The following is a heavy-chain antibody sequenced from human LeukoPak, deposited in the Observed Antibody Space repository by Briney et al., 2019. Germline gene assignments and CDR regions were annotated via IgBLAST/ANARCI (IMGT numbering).Heavy chain of an antibody. CDR3: ARVPPPYCSGGSCYYFDY. D-gene: IGHD2-15*01. CDR1: GGSISSGGYY. CDR2: IYYSGST. J-gene: IGHJ4*02. V-gene: IGHV4-61*08. Sequence: SETLSLTCAVSGGSISSGGYYWSWIRQPPGKGLEWIGYIYYSGSTNYNPSLKSRVTISVDTSKNQFSLKLSSVTAADTAVYYCARVPPPYCSGGSCYYFDYWGQGTLVTVSS.